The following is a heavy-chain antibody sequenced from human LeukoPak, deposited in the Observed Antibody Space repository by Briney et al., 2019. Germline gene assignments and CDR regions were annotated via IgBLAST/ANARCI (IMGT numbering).Heavy chain of an antibody. CDR2: ISYDGSKK. CDR1: GFTFCSNG. J-gene: IGHJ4*02. CDR3: AKDRSSSWAFDY. D-gene: IGHD6-13*01. V-gene: IGHV3-30*18. Sequence: GRSLRLSCAASGFTFCSNGMHWVRQAPGKGLEWVAVISYDGSKKYYADSVKGRFTVSRDDSKNTLYLQMNSLRAEDTAVYYCAKDRSSSWAFDYWGQGTLVTVSS.